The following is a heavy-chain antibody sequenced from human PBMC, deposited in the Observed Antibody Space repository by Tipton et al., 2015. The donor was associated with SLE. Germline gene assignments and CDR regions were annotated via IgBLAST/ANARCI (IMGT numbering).Heavy chain of an antibody. D-gene: IGHD3-16*01. CDR1: GGSISSYY. CDR3: ARDSRGIDAFDI. Sequence: TLSLTCTVSGGSISSYYWSWIRQPPGKGLEWIGEINHSGGTYYNPSLKSRVTISVDTSKNQFSLKLSSVTAADTAVYYCARDSRGIDAFDIWGQGTMVTVSS. V-gene: IGHV4-59*12. J-gene: IGHJ3*02. CDR2: INHSGGT.